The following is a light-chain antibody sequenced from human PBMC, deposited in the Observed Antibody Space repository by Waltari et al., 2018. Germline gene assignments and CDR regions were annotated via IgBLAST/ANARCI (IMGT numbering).Light chain of an antibody. J-gene: IGLJ2*01. CDR3: SSYTIMSTLTL. CDR2: EVA. CDR1: NRDVGGYNY. V-gene: IGLV2-14*01. Sequence: QSALTQPASVSGSPGQSITISCTGSNRDVGGYNYVSWYQPHPGKAPKLIIYEVANRPSGVPHRFSGSKSGNTASLTISGLQTDDEGDYYCSSYTIMSTLTLFGGGTRLTVL.